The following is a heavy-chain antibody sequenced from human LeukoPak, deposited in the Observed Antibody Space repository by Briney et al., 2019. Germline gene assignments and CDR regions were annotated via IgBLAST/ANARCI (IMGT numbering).Heavy chain of an antibody. CDR2: INPNGDRT. Sequence: GASVKVSCKASENTFTNYYMHWVRQAPGRGLEWLGLINPNGDRTAYAQNFQGRVTMTRDTSTTTLYLELSSLRSDDTAVYYCAREESPYDFWSGYSAAFDIWGQGTMVTVSS. CDR3: AREESPYDFWSGYSAAFDI. CDR1: ENTFTNYY. J-gene: IGHJ3*02. D-gene: IGHD3-3*01. V-gene: IGHV1-46*01.